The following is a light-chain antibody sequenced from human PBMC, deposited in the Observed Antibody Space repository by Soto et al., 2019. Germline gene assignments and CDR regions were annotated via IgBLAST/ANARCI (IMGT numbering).Light chain of an antibody. CDR2: DIY. J-gene: IGKJ2*02. Sequence: EIVLTQSPATLSLSPGESATLSCRASQSVPRHFAWYQQRPGQAPRLLIYDIYSSDTGIPARFSGSGAGTDFTLTISSVEPEDSAVYDCHDRSHWRRSTFGQGTKLEIK. CDR1: QSVPRH. V-gene: IGKV3D-11*02. CDR3: HDRSHWRRST.